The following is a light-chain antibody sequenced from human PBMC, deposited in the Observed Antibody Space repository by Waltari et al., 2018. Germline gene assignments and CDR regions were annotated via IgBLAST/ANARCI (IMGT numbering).Light chain of an antibody. CDR3: MQALQTPWT. CDR1: QSLLHSDGYKY. CDR2: LGS. V-gene: IGKV2-28*01. Sequence: DIVMTQSPLSLPVTPGEPASISRRSRQSLLHSDGYKYLDWYLQKAGQSPQLLIYLGSNRASGVPDRFSGSGSGTDFTLKISRVEAEDVGVYYCMQALQTPWTFGQGTKVEIK. J-gene: IGKJ1*01.